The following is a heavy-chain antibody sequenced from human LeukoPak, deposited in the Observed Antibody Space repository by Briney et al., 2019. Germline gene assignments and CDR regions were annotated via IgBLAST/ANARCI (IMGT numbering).Heavy chain of an antibody. V-gene: IGHV1-18*01. Sequence: ASVKVSCKASGYTFTSYGISWVRQAPGQGLEWMGWISAYNGNTNYAQKLQGRVTMNTDTSTSTAYMELRSLRSDDTAVYYCARDRVYSYGLYYYYGMDVWGQGTTVTVSS. CDR3: ARDRVYSYGLYYYYGMDV. CDR2: ISAYNGNT. CDR1: GYTFTSYG. D-gene: IGHD5-18*01. J-gene: IGHJ6*02.